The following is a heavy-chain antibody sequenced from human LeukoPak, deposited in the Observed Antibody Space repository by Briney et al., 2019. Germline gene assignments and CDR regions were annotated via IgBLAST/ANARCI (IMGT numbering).Heavy chain of an antibody. D-gene: IGHD3-9*01. V-gene: IGHV4-31*03. J-gene: IGHJ3*02. CDR1: GGSISSGGYY. CDR3: ASADYDMAFDI. CDR2: IYYSGST. Sequence: SQTLSLTCTVSGGSISSGGYYWSWIRQHPGKGLAWIGYIYYSGSTDYNPSLKSRFTMSVDTSKNQFSLKLSSVTAADTAVYYCASADYDMAFDIWGQGTMVTVSS.